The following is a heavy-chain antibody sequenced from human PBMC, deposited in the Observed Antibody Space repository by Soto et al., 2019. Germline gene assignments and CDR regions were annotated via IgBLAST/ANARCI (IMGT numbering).Heavy chain of an antibody. CDR1: GYNFTSYW. CDR3: ARHPTTVTTYYYGMDV. J-gene: IGHJ6*02. Sequence: GESLKISCNGSGYNFTSYWISWVRQMPGKGLEWMGRIDPSDSYTNYSPSFQGHVTISADKSISTAYLQWSSLKASDTAMYYCARHPTTVTTYYYGMDVWGQGTTVTVSS. V-gene: IGHV5-10-1*01. CDR2: IDPSDSYT. D-gene: IGHD4-4*01.